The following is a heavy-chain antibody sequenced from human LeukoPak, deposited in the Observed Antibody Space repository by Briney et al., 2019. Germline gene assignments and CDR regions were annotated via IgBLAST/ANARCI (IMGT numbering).Heavy chain of an antibody. D-gene: IGHD3-9*01. Sequence: GGSLRLSCAASGFTFSNAWMSWVRQAPGKGREWVGRIKSKTDGGTTDYAAPVKGRFTISRDDSKNTLYLQINSLKTEDTAVYYCTTDQRAIFFPYFDYWGQGTLVTVSS. V-gene: IGHV3-15*01. J-gene: IGHJ4*02. CDR1: GFTFSNAW. CDR3: TTDQRAIFFPYFDY. CDR2: IKSKTDGGTT.